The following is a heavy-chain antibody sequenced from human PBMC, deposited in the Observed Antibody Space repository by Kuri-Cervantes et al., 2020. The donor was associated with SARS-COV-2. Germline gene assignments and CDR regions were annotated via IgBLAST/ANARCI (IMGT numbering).Heavy chain of an antibody. CDR2: TNHSGST. Sequence: SCAASGFTFSSYRMNWIRQSPGKGLEWIGKTNHSGSTNYNPSLSSRVTISVDMSKNQFSLRLSSVTAADTAMYYCARGREGVVPATILGLGYFLYFSMDVWGKGTSVTVSS. J-gene: IGHJ6*03. CDR1: GFTFSSYR. D-gene: IGHD2-2*01. V-gene: IGHV4-34*01. CDR3: ARGREGVVPATILGLGYFLYFSMDV.